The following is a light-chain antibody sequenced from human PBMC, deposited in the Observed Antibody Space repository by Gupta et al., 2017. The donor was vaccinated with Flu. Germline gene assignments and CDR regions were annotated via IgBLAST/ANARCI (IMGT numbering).Light chain of an antibody. CDR2: DVS. CDR3: SSYTTSSTDV. V-gene: IGLV2-14*01. CDR1: SSDVGGYNY. J-gene: IGLJ1*01. Sequence: SALTQPASVSGSPGQSITISCTGTSSDVGGYNYVSWHQQHPGKAPKLMIYDVSNRPSGVSNRFSGSKSGNTASLTISGLQAEDEADYYCSSYTTSSTDVFGTGTKVTVL.